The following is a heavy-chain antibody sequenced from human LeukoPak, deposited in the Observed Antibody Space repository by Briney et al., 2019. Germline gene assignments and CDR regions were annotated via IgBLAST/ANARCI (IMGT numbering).Heavy chain of an antibody. V-gene: IGHV3-21*01. J-gene: IGHJ4*02. CDR1: GFTFSGYS. CDR2: ISSSSSYI. Sequence: GGSLRLSCAASGFTFSGYSMNWVRQAPGKGLEWVSSISSSSSYIYYADSVKGRFTISRDNSKNTLYLQMNSLRAEDTAVYYCAKVWDSSGYYLDYWGQGTLVTVSS. CDR3: AKVWDSSGYYLDY. D-gene: IGHD3-22*01.